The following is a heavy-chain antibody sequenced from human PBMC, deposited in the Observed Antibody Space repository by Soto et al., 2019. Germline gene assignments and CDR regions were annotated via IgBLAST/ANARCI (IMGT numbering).Heavy chain of an antibody. V-gene: IGHV4-4*02. CDR1: GDSSNNSNW. Sequence: QVQLQESGPGLVQPSGTLSLTAAVSGDSSNNSNWCSWVRQTPGQGLEWIGETDLSGTTNYNPALKNRVTTAIDKSTNQFSLKMNTVTAADTAVYYCAREVNSSPARGPNWFDPWGQGTLVTVSS. D-gene: IGHD6-13*01. CDR3: AREVNSSPARGPNWFDP. J-gene: IGHJ5*02. CDR2: TDLSGTT.